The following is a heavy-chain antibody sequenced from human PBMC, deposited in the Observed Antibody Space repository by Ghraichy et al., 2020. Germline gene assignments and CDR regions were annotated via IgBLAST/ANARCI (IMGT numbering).Heavy chain of an antibody. D-gene: IGHD3-10*01. Sequence: GESLNISCAASGFTFSDYYMIWIRQAPGKGLEWVSYLSSSSTYTNYADSVKGRFTISRDNSKNSLFLQMNSLRAEDSAVYYCARGQRGYSGMDVWGQGTTVTVSS. J-gene: IGHJ6*02. CDR3: ARGQRGYSGMDV. CDR1: GFTFSDYY. V-gene: IGHV3-11*05. CDR2: LSSSSTYT.